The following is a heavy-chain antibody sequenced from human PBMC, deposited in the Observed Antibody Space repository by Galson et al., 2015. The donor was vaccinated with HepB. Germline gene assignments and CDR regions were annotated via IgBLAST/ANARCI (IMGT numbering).Heavy chain of an antibody. CDR3: ARPPTYSSGSPGEWYYYYYMDV. D-gene: IGHD6-19*01. Sequence: SVKVSCKASGYTFTSYDINWVRQATGQGLEWMGWMNPNSGNTGYAQKFQGRVTMTRNTSISTAYMELSSLRSEDTAVYYCARPPTYSSGSPGEWYYYYYMDVWGKGTTVTVSS. V-gene: IGHV1-8*01. CDR2: MNPNSGNT. CDR1: GYTFTSYD. J-gene: IGHJ6*03.